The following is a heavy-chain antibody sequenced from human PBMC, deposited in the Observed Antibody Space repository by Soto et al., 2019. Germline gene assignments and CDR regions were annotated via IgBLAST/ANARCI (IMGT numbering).Heavy chain of an antibody. Sequence: GSLRLSCAASGFTFSSYAMSWVRQAPGKGLERVSAISDSGGSTYYADSVKGRFTISRDNSKSTLYLQMNSLRAEDTAVYYCAKDLNDKGIQLWLSCFDYWCQGTLVTDS. CDR1: GFTFSSYA. CDR3: AKDLNDKGIQLWLSCFDY. D-gene: IGHD5-18*01. CDR2: ISDSGGST. V-gene: IGHV3-23*01. J-gene: IGHJ4*02.